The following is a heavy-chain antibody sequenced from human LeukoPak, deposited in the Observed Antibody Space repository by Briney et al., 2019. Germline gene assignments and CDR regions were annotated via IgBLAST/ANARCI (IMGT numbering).Heavy chain of an antibody. J-gene: IGHJ4*02. V-gene: IGHV4-34*01. CDR2: INHSGST. Sequence: SETLSLTCAVYGGSFSGYYWSWIRQPPGKGLEWIGEINHSGSTNYNPSLKSRVTISVDTSKNQFSLKVRSVTAADTAVYYCARMKGDYWGQGILVTVSS. CDR1: GGSFSGYY. CDR3: ARMKGDY.